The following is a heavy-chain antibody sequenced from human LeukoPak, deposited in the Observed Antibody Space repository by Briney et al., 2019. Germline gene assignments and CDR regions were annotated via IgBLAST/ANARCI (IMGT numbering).Heavy chain of an antibody. CDR2: VYSGGST. Sequence: GGSLRLSCAASGFTVSSDYMAWVRQAPGKGLEWVSFVYSGGSTYYEDSVKGRFTISRDSSKNTLFLQMNSLRVGDTAVYYCARAGYYDSSGFYAPDAFDIWGQGTVVTVSS. V-gene: IGHV3-53*01. J-gene: IGHJ3*02. CDR1: GFTVSSDY. CDR3: ARAGYYDSSGFYAPDAFDI. D-gene: IGHD3-22*01.